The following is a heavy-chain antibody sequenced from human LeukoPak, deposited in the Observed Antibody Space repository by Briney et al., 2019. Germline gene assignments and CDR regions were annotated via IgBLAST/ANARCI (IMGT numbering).Heavy chain of an antibody. CDR1: GGSISSYY. V-gene: IGHV4-59*01. J-gene: IGHJ5*02. CDR2: IYYSGST. Sequence: SETLSLTCTVSGGSISSYYWSWIRQPPGKGLEWIGYIYYSGSTNYNPSLKSRVTISVDASKNQFSLKLSSVTAADTAVYYCARGVAAAGGHNWFDPWGQGTLVTVSS. CDR3: ARGVAAAGGHNWFDP. D-gene: IGHD6-13*01.